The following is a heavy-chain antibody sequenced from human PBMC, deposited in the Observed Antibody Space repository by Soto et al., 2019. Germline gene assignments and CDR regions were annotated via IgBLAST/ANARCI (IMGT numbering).Heavy chain of an antibody. CDR2: IIPIFGTA. CDR1: GGTFSSYA. D-gene: IGHD3-22*01. Sequence: GASVKVSCKASGGTFSSYAISWVRQAPGQGLEWMGGIIPIFGTANYAQKFQGRVTITADKSTSTAYMELSSLRSEDTAVYYCARDQSLGYDSSGYYAYNWFDHWGQGTLVNVSS. CDR3: ARDQSLGYDSSGYYAYNWFDH. J-gene: IGHJ5*02. V-gene: IGHV1-69*06.